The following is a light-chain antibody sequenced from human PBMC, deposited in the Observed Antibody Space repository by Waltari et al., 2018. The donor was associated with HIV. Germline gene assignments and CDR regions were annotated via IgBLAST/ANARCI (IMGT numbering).Light chain of an antibody. V-gene: IGLV1-51*01. CDR2: GSH. CDR1: SSIIATNY. J-gene: IGLJ1*01. CDR3: GTWDTSLIAWI. Sequence: QSVLTQPPSVSASPGQKVTISCSGSSSIIATNYYSCYQPFPVTVTKVPIYGSHKRSSGIPARLSDSKSGTSDRLDISELQTGDEANYYCGTWDTSLIAWIIGTGTKVTV.